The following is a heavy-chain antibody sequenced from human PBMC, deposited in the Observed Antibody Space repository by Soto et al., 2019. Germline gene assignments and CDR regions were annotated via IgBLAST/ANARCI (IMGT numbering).Heavy chain of an antibody. CDR2: IKHDGSEE. Sequence: EVQLGESGGGLVPPGGSLRLSCAASGFIFSSYWMSWVLQAPGEGPEWVANIKHDGSEEYYVDSVKGRFTISRDNAKNSLYLQMNSLRAEDTAVYYCARERSRTLDYWGQGTLVTVSS. J-gene: IGHJ4*02. CDR3: ARERSRTLDY. CDR1: GFIFSSYW. V-gene: IGHV3-7*01.